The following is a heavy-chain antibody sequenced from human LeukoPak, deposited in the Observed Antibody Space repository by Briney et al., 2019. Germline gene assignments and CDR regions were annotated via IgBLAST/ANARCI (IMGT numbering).Heavy chain of an antibody. J-gene: IGHJ6*03. CDR3: ARGWWEPSRGDYYMDV. D-gene: IGHD2-15*01. Sequence: GASVKVACKASGGTFSSYAISWVRQAPGQGLEWMGRIIPIFGTANYAQKFQGRVTITTDESTSTAYMELSSLRSEDTAVYYCARGWWEPSRGDYYMDVWGKGITVTVSS. CDR1: GGTFSSYA. V-gene: IGHV1-69*05. CDR2: IIPIFGTA.